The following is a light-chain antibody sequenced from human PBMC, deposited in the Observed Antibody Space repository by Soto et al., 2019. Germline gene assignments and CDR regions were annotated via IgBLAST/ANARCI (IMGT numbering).Light chain of an antibody. CDR2: AAS. CDR1: QGISSY. CDR3: QQLYTYPRT. J-gene: IGKJ1*01. Sequence: DIQLTQSPSSLSASVGDRVTITCRASQGISSYLAWYQQKPGRAPNLLIYAASTLQSGVPSRFSGSGSGTEFTLTISSLQPEDFATYYCQQLYTYPRTFGQGTKVDIK. V-gene: IGKV1-9*01.